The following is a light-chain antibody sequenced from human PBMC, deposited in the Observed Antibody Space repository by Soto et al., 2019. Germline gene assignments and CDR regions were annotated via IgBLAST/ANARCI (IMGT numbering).Light chain of an antibody. Sequence: EIALTQSPGTLSLSPGERATLSRRARQTLSNSFIAWYQHKSGQPPRLLIYDASTRATGFPARFSGSGSGTEFTLTINSLQSEDFAVYYCQQYNNWPITFGQGTRLEI. V-gene: IGKV3D-15*01. CDR2: DAS. CDR3: QQYNNWPIT. J-gene: IGKJ5*01. CDR1: QTLSNS.